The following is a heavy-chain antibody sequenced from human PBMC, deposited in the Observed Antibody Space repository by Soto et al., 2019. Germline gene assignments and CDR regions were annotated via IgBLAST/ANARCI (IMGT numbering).Heavy chain of an antibody. D-gene: IGHD3-3*01. CDR3: ARRGYYDFWSGYYTGGYFDY. J-gene: IGHJ4*02. Sequence: SETLSLTCAVYGGSFSGYYWSWIRQPPGKGLEWIGEINHSGSTNYNPSLKSRVTISVDTSKNQFSLKLSSVTAADTAVYYCARRGYYDFWSGYYTGGYFDYWGQGTLVTVSS. CDR2: INHSGST. CDR1: GGSFSGYY. V-gene: IGHV4-34*01.